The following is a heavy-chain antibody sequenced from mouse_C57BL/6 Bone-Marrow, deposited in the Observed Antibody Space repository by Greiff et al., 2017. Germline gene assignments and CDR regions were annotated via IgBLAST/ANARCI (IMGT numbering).Heavy chain of an antibody. D-gene: IGHD2-3*01. CDR2: KWSGGST. J-gene: IGHJ3*01. Sequence: VQLQQSGPGLVQPSQSLSITCTVSGFSLTSYGVHWVRQSPGKGLEWLGVKWSGGSTDYNAAFISRLSISKDNSKSQVFFKMNSLQADDTAIYYCARNLRLLRFAYWGQGTLVTVSA. V-gene: IGHV2-2*01. CDR3: ARNLRLLRFAY. CDR1: GFSLTSYG.